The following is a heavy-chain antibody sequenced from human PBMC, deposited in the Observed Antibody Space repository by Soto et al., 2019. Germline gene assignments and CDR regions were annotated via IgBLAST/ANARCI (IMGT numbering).Heavy chain of an antibody. J-gene: IGHJ4*02. CDR2: ISGSGTVM. D-gene: IGHD3-22*01. CDR1: GFAFTTYA. Sequence: EVRLLESGGGLIQPGGSLRLSCEVSGFAFTTYAMNRVRQAPGKGLEWGSGISGSGTVMSYIDSVKGRFTISRDNSKDPVCFHMNSLTVEETAIYFCPTLRRPSSPMMVVAAFDSWGQGTLVTVSS. CDR3: PTLRRPSSPMMVVAAFDS. V-gene: IGHV3-23*01.